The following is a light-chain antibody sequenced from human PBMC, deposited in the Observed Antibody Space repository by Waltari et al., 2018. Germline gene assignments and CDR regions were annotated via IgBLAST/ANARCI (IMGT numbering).Light chain of an antibody. V-gene: IGKV3-11*01. Sequence: EIVLTQSPATLSLSPGERATLSCRASQDISNYLGWYQQKLGQAPRLLIYDASNRATGIPARFSGSGSATDFTHTISRLEPEDFAVYYCQQRSEWPLTFGGGTKVEIK. CDR1: QDISNY. J-gene: IGKJ4*01. CDR3: QQRSEWPLT. CDR2: DAS.